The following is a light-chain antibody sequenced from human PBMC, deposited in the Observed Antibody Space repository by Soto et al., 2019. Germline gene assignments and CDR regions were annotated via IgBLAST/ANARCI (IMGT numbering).Light chain of an antibody. J-gene: IGKJ3*01. CDR1: QSVNSY. CDR2: DAS. CDR3: QQRNSWPAT. V-gene: IGKV3-11*01. Sequence: EIVLTQSPATLSLSPGERATLSCRASQSVNSYLAWYQQKPGQAPRLAIYDASHRATGIPDRFSGSGSGTDFTLTISSLESEDFAVYYCQQRNSWPATFSPGTKVDIK.